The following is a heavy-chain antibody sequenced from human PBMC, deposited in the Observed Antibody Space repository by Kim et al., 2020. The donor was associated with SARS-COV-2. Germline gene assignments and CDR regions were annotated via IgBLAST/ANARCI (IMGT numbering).Heavy chain of an antibody. V-gene: IGHV4-59*01. CDR2: IYYSGST. J-gene: IGHJ6*02. D-gene: IGHD4-17*01. Sequence: SETLSLTCTVSGGSISSYYWSWIRQPPGKGLEWIGYIYYSGSTNYNPSLKSRVTISVDTSKNQFSLKLSSVTAADTAVYYCASDTRLGYGDYDYYYYYGMDVWGQGTTVTVSS. CDR3: ASDTRLGYGDYDYYYYYGMDV. CDR1: GGSISSYY.